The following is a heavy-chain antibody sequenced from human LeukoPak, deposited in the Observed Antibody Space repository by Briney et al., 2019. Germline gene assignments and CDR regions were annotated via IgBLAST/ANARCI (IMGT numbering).Heavy chain of an antibody. Sequence: PSETLSLTCTVSGGSISSYYWGWIRQPTGKGLEWIGYIYYSGSTNYNPSLKSRVTISVDTSKNQFSLKLSSVTAADTAVYYCASGEMATITSIDYWGQGTLVTVSS. V-gene: IGHV4-59*01. J-gene: IGHJ4*02. CDR1: GGSISSYY. D-gene: IGHD5-24*01. CDR2: IYYSGST. CDR3: ASGEMATITSIDY.